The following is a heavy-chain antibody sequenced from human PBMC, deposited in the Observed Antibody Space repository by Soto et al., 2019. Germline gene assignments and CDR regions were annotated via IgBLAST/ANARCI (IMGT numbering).Heavy chain of an antibody. V-gene: IGHV3-21*01. CDR2: ISSSSSYI. CDR3: ARSNIVQKTDV. J-gene: IGHJ6*04. CDR1: GFTFSSYS. D-gene: IGHD2-15*01. Sequence: GGSLRLSCAASGFTFSSYSMNWVRQAPGKGLEWVSSISSSSSYIYYADSVKGRFTISRDNAKNSLYLQMNSLRAEDTAVYYCARSNIVQKTDVWGKGTAVTVSS.